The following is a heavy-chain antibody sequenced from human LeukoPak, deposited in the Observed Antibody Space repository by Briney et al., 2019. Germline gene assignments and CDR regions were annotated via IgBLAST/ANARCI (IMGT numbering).Heavy chain of an antibody. CDR3: ARGDDSSGYYSYYYYYYYMDV. V-gene: IGHV1-2*02. J-gene: IGHJ6*03. CDR2: INPNSGGT. D-gene: IGHD3-22*01. Sequence: ASVKVSCKASGYTFTSYGISWVRQAPGQGLEWMGWINPNSGGTNYAQKFQGRVTMTRDTSISTAYMELSRLRSDDTAVYYCARGDDSSGYYSYYYYYYYMDVWGKGTTVTVSS. CDR1: GYTFTSYG.